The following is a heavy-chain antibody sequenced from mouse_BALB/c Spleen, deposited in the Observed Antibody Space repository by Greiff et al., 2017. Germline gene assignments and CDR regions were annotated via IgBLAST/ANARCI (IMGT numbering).Heavy chain of an antibody. CDR1: GFTFSSYA. CDR2: ISSGGST. V-gene: IGHV5-6-5*01. D-gene: IGHD1-1*01. J-gene: IGHJ2*01. CDR3: ARGRVYYGSLDY. Sequence: EVQVVESGGGLVKPGGSLKLSCAASGFTFSSYAMSWVRQTPEKRLEWVASISSGGSTYYPDSVKGRFTISRDNARNILYLQMSSLRSEDTAMYYCARGRVYYGSLDYWGQGTTLTVSS.